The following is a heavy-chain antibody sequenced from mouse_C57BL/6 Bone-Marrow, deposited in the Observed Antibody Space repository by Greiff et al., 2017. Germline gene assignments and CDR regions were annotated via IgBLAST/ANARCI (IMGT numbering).Heavy chain of an antibody. CDR3: ARLEFDGSSGDWYFDV. J-gene: IGHJ1*03. V-gene: IGHV1-85*01. D-gene: IGHD1-1*01. CDR1: GYTFTSYD. CDR2: IYPRDGST. Sequence: VQLQQSGPELVKPGASVKLSCKASGYTFTSYDLNWVKQRPGQGLEWKGWIYPRDGSTKYNEKFKGKATLSVDTSSSTAYMELHSLTSEDSAVYCCARLEFDGSSGDWYFDVCGTGTTVTGSS.